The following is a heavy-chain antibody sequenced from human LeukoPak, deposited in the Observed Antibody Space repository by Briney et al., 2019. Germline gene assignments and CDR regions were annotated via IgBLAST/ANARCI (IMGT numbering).Heavy chain of an antibody. D-gene: IGHD3-22*01. CDR1: GFTLDDYS. J-gene: IGHJ3*02. V-gene: IGHV3-9*03. Sequence: GRSLRLSCAASGFTLDDYSKHWVRQAPGKGLEWVSGISWNSGSIGYADSGKGRFTISRENAKNSLYLQMNSLRAEDMALYYCAKDKGAYYYDSSAFGHAFDIWGQGTMVTVSS. CDR2: ISWNSGSI. CDR3: AKDKGAYYYDSSAFGHAFDI.